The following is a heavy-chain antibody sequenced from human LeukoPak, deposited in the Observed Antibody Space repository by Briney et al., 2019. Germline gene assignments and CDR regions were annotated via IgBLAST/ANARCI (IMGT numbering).Heavy chain of an antibody. Sequence: ASETLSLTCTVSGGSISSGGYYWSWIRQHPGKGLEWIGYIYYSGSTYYNPSLKSRVTISVDTSKNQFSLKLSSVTAADTAVYYCARYTVTTQKDAFDIWGQGTMGTVSS. V-gene: IGHV4-31*03. CDR1: GGSISSGGYY. J-gene: IGHJ3*02. CDR2: IYYSGST. CDR3: ARYTVTTQKDAFDI. D-gene: IGHD4-17*01.